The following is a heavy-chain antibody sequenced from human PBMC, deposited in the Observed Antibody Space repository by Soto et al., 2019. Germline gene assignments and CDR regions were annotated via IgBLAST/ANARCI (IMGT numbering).Heavy chain of an antibody. CDR3: ARGGGIAVKDGTPTLDY. CDR2: IGTAGDT. J-gene: IGHJ4*02. CDR1: GFTFSSYD. Sequence: PGGSLRLSCAASGFTFSSYDMHWVRQATGKGLEWVSAIGTAGDTYYPGSVKGRFTISRENAKNSLYLQMNSLRAGDTAVYYCARGGGIAVKDGTPTLDYWGQGTLVTVSS. V-gene: IGHV3-13*01. D-gene: IGHD6-19*01.